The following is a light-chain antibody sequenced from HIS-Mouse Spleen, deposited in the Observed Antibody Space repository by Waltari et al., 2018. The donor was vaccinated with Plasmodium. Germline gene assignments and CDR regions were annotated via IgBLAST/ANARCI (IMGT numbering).Light chain of an antibody. CDR1: KLGDKY. V-gene: IGLV3-1*01. CDR2: QDS. Sequence: SYELTQPPSVSVSPGQTASITCSGDKLGDKYACWYQQKPGQSPVRVNYQDSKRPSGIPERFSGSNSGNTATLTISGTQAMDEADYYCQAWDSSTVVFGGGTKLTVL. CDR3: QAWDSSTVV. J-gene: IGLJ2*01.